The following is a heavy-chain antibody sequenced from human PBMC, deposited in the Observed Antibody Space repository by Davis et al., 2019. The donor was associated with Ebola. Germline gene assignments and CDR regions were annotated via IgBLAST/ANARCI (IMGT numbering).Heavy chain of an antibody. V-gene: IGHV4-34*01. CDR1: GGSFTNYY. CDR3: ARGTDGLDV. J-gene: IGHJ6*04. CDR2: IYHSGRT. Sequence: MPSETLSLTCAVYGGSFTNYYWSWIRQPPGKGLEWIGEIYHSGRTNYNPSLKSRVTLSVDTSMNQFSLELTSVTAADTAVYYCARGTDGLDVWGKGTTVTVSP.